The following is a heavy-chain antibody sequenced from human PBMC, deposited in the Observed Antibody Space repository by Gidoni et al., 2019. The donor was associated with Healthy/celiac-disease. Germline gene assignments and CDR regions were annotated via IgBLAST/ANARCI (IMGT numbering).Heavy chain of an antibody. CDR1: GFTFGDYA. V-gene: IGHV3-49*04. CDR2: IRSKAYGGRT. Sequence: EVQLVESGGGLVQPVRSLRLSCTASGFTFGDYAMSWVRQAPGKGLEGVGFIRSKAYGGRTEYAASVKGRFTISRDDSKSIAYLQMNSLKTEDTAVYRCSGYPGRYYYYGMDVWGQGTTVTVSS. CDR3: SGYPGRYYYYGMDV. D-gene: IGHD3-22*01. J-gene: IGHJ6*02.